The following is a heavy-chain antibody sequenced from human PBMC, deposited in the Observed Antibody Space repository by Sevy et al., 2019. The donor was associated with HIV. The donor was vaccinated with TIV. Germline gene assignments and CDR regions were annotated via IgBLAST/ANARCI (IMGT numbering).Heavy chain of an antibody. Sequence: SETLSLTCTVSGYSISSGYYRGWIRQPPGKGLGWIGSLYHSGSTYYNASLKSRVTISVDTSKNQFSLKLSSVTAADTAVYYCARQGGNSQSRFDPWGQGTLVTVSS. CDR1: GYSISSGYY. CDR2: LYHSGST. CDR3: ARQGGNSQSRFDP. V-gene: IGHV4-38-2*02. D-gene: IGHD4-4*01. J-gene: IGHJ5*02.